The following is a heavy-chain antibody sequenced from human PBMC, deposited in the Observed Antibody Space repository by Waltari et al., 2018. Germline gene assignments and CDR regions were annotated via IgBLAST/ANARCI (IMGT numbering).Heavy chain of an antibody. J-gene: IGHJ4*02. V-gene: IGHV1-69*14. CDR1: GGTFSSYA. Sequence: QVQLVQSGAEVKKPGSSVKVSCKASGGTFSSYAISWVRQAPGQGLEWMGGILPIFGTANYAQKFQGRVTITADKSTSTAYMERSSLRAEDTAVYYCARDRYSGSLSRFDYWGQGTLVTVSS. D-gene: IGHD1-26*01. CDR3: ARDRYSGSLSRFDY. CDR2: ILPIFGTA.